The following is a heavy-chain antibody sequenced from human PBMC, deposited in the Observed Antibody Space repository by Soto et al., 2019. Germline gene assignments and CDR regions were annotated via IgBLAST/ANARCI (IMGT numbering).Heavy chain of an antibody. J-gene: IGHJ6*02. V-gene: IGHV3-33*01. D-gene: IGHD4-4*01. CDR2: IWYDGSNK. CDR3: ARGMATVTADYYGMDV. CDR1: GFTFSSYG. Sequence: GGSLRLSCAASGFTFSSYGMHWVRQAPGKGLEWVAVIWYDGSNKYYADSVKGRFTISRDNSKNTLYLQMNSLRAEDTAVYYCARGMATVTADYYGMDVWGQGTTVTVSS.